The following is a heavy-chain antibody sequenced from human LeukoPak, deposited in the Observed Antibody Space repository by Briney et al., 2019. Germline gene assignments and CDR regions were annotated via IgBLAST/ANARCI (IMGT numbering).Heavy chain of an antibody. V-gene: IGHV1-46*01. CDR2: INPSGGST. D-gene: IGHD3-9*01. J-gene: IGHJ1*01. CDR3: ARIRMAAYNILTQD. CDR1: GYTFTSYY. Sequence: GASVKVSCKTSGYTFTSYYMHWVRQASGQGFEWMGIINPSGGSTTYAQKFQGRVTMTRDTSTSTVYMELSSLRSEDTAVYYCARIRMAAYNILTQDWGQGTLVTVSS.